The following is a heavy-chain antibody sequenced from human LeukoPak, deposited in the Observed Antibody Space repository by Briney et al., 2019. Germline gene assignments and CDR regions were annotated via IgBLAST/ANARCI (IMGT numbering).Heavy chain of an antibody. Sequence: SETLSLTCTVSGGSISSYYWSWIRQPAGKGLEWIGRIYTSGSTDYNPSLKSRVTISVDTSKNQFSLNLKSVTAADTAMYYCARDGVVTMELDSWGQGTLVTVSS. CDR1: GGSISSYY. CDR3: ARDGVVTMELDS. J-gene: IGHJ4*02. V-gene: IGHV4-4*07. CDR2: IYTSGST. D-gene: IGHD3-3*01.